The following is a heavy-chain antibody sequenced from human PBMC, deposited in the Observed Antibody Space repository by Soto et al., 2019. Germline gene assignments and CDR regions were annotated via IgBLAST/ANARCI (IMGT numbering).Heavy chain of an antibody. V-gene: IGHV4-39*01. CDR1: GGSVSSVSYF. D-gene: IGHD7-27*01. J-gene: IGHJ5*02. CDR3: ARPRGTTTSDPLGNWFDP. CDR2: LHASGNT. Sequence: QLQLQESGPGLVRPSETLSLTCTVSGGSVSSVSYFLDWLRPTPGKGLEWIGPLHASGNTYYNPSLKSPFTISAATPKNRASRKLTSVTAADTGVYYCARPRGTTTSDPLGNWFDPWGQGTQGTFS.